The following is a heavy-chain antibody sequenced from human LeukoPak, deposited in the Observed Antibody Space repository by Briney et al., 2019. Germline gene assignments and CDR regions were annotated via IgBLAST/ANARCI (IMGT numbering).Heavy chain of an antibody. J-gene: IGHJ3*02. CDR2: IYWDDNN. D-gene: IGHD2-15*01. Sequence: TKASPTLVNPTSTLTLTCNCSGCSRSTRGEGVGWIRQPPGKASKRPEVIYWDDNNRYSRSLKSMLTITKGTSNNQVVLTMTNMDPVDTATYYCAHRFGYCSGSSCYPDAFDIWGQGTMVTVSS. CDR1: GCSRSTRGEG. V-gene: IGHV2-5*02. CDR3: AHRFGYCSGSSCYPDAFDI.